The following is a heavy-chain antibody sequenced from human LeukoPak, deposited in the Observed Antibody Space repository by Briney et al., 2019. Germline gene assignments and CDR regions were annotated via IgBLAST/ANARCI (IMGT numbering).Heavy chain of an antibody. D-gene: IGHD4-17*01. CDR1: GFTFDGYA. CDR2: ISWNSGSI. J-gene: IGHJ6*02. Sequence: GGSLRLSCAASGFTFDGYAMHWVRQAPGKGLEWVSGISWNSGSIGYADSVKGRFTISRDNAKNSLYLQMNSLRAEDTALYYCAKSLDYVYYYGMDVWGQGTTVTVSS. V-gene: IGHV3-9*01. CDR3: AKSLDYVYYYGMDV.